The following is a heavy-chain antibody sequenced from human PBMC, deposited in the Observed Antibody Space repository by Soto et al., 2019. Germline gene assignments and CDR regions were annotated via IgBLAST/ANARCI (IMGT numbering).Heavy chain of an antibody. CDR2: IYYSGST. CDR3: ARTGNCTNGVCYPTRSHPLFDY. J-gene: IGHJ4*02. V-gene: IGHV4-30-4*01. D-gene: IGHD2-8*01. Sequence: QVQLQESGPGLVKPSQTLSLTCTVSGGSISSGDYYWSWIRQPPGKGLEWIGYIYYSGSTYYNPSLKSRVTIAVDTSKNQFSLKLSSVTAADTAVYYCARTGNCTNGVCYPTRSHPLFDYWGQGTLVTVSS. CDR1: GGSISSGDYY.